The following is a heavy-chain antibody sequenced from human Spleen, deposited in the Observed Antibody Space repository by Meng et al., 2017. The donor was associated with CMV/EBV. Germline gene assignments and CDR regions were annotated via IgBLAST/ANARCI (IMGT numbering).Heavy chain of an antibody. V-gene: IGHV3-7*01. J-gene: IGHJ4*02. Sequence: GGSLRLSCAASGFFFSLNGMHWVRQAPGKGLEWVATVDQDGRETFYVESVKGRFTISRDNAKGALYLQMINLRPEDTSVFYCARENWGNFDYWGQGTLVTVSS. CDR2: VDQDGRET. CDR1: GFFFSLNG. CDR3: ARENWGNFDY. D-gene: IGHD3-16*01.